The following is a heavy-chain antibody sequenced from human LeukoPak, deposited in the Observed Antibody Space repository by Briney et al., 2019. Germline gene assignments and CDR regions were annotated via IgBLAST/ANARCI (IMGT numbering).Heavy chain of an antibody. Sequence: SETLSLTCTVSGGSIITYYWSWIRQPPGEGLEWIGYIYYSGSTNYNPSLKSRVTISVDTSENQFSLQLSSVTAADTAVYYCAGHGGGNSLYYFDYWGQGTLVTVSS. D-gene: IGHD4-23*01. CDR3: AGHGGGNSLYYFDY. CDR2: IYYSGST. V-gene: IGHV4-59*08. J-gene: IGHJ4*02. CDR1: GGSIITYY.